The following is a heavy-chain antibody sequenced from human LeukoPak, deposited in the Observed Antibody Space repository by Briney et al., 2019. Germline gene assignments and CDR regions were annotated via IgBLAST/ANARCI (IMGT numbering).Heavy chain of an antibody. V-gene: IGHV3-7*01. D-gene: IGHD6-13*01. Sequence: PGGSLRLSCAASGFTFSSYWMSWVRQAPGKGLEWVANIKQDGSEKYYVDSVKGRFTISRDNAKNSLYLQMNSLRAEDTAVYYCATDMDSSSWYWFDPWGQGTLVTVSS. CDR3: ATDMDSSSWYWFDP. J-gene: IGHJ5*02. CDR2: IKQDGSEK. CDR1: GFTFSSYW.